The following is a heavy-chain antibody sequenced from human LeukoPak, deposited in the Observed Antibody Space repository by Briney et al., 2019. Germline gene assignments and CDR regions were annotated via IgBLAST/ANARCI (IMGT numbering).Heavy chain of an antibody. CDR2: ISSSSSYI. Sequence: GGSLRLSCAASGFTFSSYSMNWVRQAPGKGLEWVSSISSSSSYIYYADSVKGRFTISRDNSKNTLYLQMNSLRAEDTAVYYCAKVWTAMDYYYYMDVWGKGTTVTVSS. CDR1: GFTFSSYS. CDR3: AKVWTAMDYYYYMDV. D-gene: IGHD5-18*01. J-gene: IGHJ6*03. V-gene: IGHV3-21*04.